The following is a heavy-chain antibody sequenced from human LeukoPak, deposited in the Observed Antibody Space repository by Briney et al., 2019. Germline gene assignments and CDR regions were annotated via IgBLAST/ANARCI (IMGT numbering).Heavy chain of an antibody. CDR3: ARDGSGVWAGY. CDR2: INPNSGGT. J-gene: IGHJ4*02. CDR1: GYTFTGYY. D-gene: IGHD2-8*02. V-gene: IGHV1-2*02. Sequence: ASVTVSCKASGYTFTGYYMHWVRQAPGQGREGMGWINPNSGGTNYAQTFQGRVTLTGDTSSSTAYMELSRLRSDDTAVYYCARDGSGVWAGYWGQGTLVTVSS.